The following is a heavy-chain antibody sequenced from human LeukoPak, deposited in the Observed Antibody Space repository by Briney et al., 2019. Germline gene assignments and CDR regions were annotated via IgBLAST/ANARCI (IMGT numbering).Heavy chain of an antibody. J-gene: IGHJ4*02. V-gene: IGHV3-7*01. CDR1: GFTFSSYA. CDR2: IKQDGSQK. Sequence: GGSLRLSCTASGFTFSSYAMSWVRQAPGKGVEWVANIKQDGSQKNYVDSVKGRFTISRDNSKNTLYLQMNSLRAEDTAVYYCAKAYSSGWNEFDYWGQGTLVTVSS. CDR3: AKAYSSGWNEFDY. D-gene: IGHD6-19*01.